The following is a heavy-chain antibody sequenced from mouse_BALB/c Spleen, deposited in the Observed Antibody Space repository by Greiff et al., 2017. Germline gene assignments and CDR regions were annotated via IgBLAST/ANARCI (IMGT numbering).Heavy chain of an antibody. D-gene: IGHD1-1*01. J-gene: IGHJ4*01. CDR2: ISNGGGST. CDR1: GFTFSSYT. CDR3: ARELGGSSYVPLAMDY. Sequence: EVQGVESGGGLVKPGGSLKLSCAASGFTFSSYTMSWVRQTPEKRLEWVAYISNGGGSTYYPDTVKGRFTISRDNAKNTLYLQMSSLKSEDTAMYYCARELGGSSYVPLAMDYWGQGTSVTVSS. V-gene: IGHV5-12-2*01.